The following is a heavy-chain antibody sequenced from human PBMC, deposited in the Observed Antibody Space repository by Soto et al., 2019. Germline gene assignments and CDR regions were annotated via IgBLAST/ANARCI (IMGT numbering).Heavy chain of an antibody. CDR1: GFTFSSHW. Sequence: PGGSLRLSCAASGFTFSSHWMHWVRQAPGKGLVWVARLNSDGRSTSYAGSVKGRFTISRDNAKNTLYLQMNDLRVEGTAGYYCARESSSWSFDFWGQGTLVTVSS. CDR2: LNSDGRST. D-gene: IGHD6-13*01. CDR3: ARESSSWSFDF. V-gene: IGHV3-74*01. J-gene: IGHJ4*02.